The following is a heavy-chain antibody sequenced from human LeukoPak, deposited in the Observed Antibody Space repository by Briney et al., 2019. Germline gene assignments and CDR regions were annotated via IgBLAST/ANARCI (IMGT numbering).Heavy chain of an antibody. D-gene: IGHD3-3*01. V-gene: IGHV3-21*01. CDR1: GFTFSSYS. CDR3: ARVFPGSGYYAALDY. J-gene: IGHJ4*02. CDR2: ISSSSSYI. Sequence: PGGSLRLSCAASGFTFSSYSMNWVRQAPGKGLEWVSSISSSSSYIYYADSVKGRFTISRDNAKNSLYLQMNSLRAEDTAVYYCARVFPGSGYYAALDYWGQGTLVTVSS.